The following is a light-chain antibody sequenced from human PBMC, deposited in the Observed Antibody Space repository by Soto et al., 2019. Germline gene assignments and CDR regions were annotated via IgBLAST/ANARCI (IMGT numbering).Light chain of an antibody. Sequence: FVMTQSTAILSVSPGERVALSCRASQSVSINLAWIQQKPGQAPRVLIYDTSSRATGIPARFSGSGSGTDFTLTISSLEPEDSAVYYCHQRSNWWTFGQGTKVDVK. V-gene: IGKV3-11*01. J-gene: IGKJ1*01. CDR3: HQRSNWWT. CDR1: QSVSIN. CDR2: DTS.